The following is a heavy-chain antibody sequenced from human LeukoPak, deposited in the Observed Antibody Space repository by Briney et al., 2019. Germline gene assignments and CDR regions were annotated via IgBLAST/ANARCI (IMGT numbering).Heavy chain of an antibody. CDR3: ARDPRWNDSGDY. CDR1: GFTFDDYG. J-gene: IGHJ4*02. CDR2: VNWNGGST. Sequence: GGSLRLSCAASGFTFDDYGMSWVRQAPGKGLEWVSGVNWNGGSTGYADSVKGRFTISRDNAKNSLYLQMNSLRAEDTALYYCARDPRWNDSGDYWGQGTLVTVSS. D-gene: IGHD1-1*01. V-gene: IGHV3-20*04.